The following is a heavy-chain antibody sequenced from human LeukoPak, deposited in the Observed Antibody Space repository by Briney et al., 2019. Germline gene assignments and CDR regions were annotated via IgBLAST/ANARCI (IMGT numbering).Heavy chain of an antibody. CDR3: ARGGPRNTGEFDY. J-gene: IGHJ4*02. D-gene: IGHD1-14*01. V-gene: IGHV3-33*01. Sequence: GRSLRLSCAASGFTFSSYGMHWVRQAPGKGLEWVAFIWYDGSNKYYVDSVKGRFTISRDNSKNTVYLQMNSLRVEDTAVYCCARGGPRNTGEFDYWGQGTLVTVSS. CDR1: GFTFSSYG. CDR2: IWYDGSNK.